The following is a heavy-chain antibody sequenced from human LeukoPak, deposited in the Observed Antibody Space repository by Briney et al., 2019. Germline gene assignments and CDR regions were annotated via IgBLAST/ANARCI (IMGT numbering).Heavy chain of an antibody. Sequence: GGSLRLSCAASGFTFSSYGMHWVRQAPGKGLEWVAVIPYDGSNKYYADSVKGRFTISRDNSKNTLYLQMNSLRAEDTAVYYCAKDHTGARIAAAGIGVDYWGQGTLVTVSS. D-gene: IGHD6-13*01. CDR2: IPYDGSNK. V-gene: IGHV3-30*18. CDR1: GFTFSSYG. CDR3: AKDHTGARIAAAGIGVDY. J-gene: IGHJ4*02.